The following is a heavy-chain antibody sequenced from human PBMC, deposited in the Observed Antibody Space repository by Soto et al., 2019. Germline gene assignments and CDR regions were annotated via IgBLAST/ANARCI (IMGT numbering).Heavy chain of an antibody. D-gene: IGHD3-22*01. CDR1: GGSISSGGYY. CDR2: IYYSGST. J-gene: IGHJ4*02. CDR3: ARARDYYDSSGSLDY. V-gene: IGHV4-31*03. Sequence: SETLSLTCTVSGGSISSGGYYWSWIRQHPGKGLEWIGYIYYSGSTYYNPSLKSRVTISVDTSKNQFSLKLSSVTAADTAVYYCARARDYYDSSGSLDYWGQGTLVTVSS.